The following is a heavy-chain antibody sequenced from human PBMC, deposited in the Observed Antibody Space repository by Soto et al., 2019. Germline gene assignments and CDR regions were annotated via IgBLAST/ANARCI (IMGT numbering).Heavy chain of an antibody. V-gene: IGHV5-51*01. CDR1: GYSFSTYW. J-gene: IGHJ4*02. CDR2: ISPCDSDT. D-gene: IGHD3-9*01. CDR3: ARHATYYDILAGYYFDY. Sequence: PGESLKISCKGSGYSFSTYWIGWVRQVPGKGLEWMGIISPCDSDTKYSQSFQGQVTISADKSISTAYLQWNSLKASDTAMYSFARHATYYDILAGYYFDYWGQGTLVTVSS.